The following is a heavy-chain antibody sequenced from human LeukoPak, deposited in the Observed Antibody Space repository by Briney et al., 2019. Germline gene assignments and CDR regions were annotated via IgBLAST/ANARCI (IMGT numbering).Heavy chain of an antibody. CDR2: IYYSGST. CDR1: GGSMTNYY. CDR3: ARGGWYVDY. V-gene: IGHV4-59*08. J-gene: IGHJ4*02. Sequence: PSETLSLTCTVSGGSMTNYYWNWIRQPPGQGLEWIGYIYYSGSTNYNPSLESRVAMSVDTSKNQFSLRLSSVTAADTAVYYCARGGWYVDYWGQGYLVTVSS. D-gene: IGHD6-19*01.